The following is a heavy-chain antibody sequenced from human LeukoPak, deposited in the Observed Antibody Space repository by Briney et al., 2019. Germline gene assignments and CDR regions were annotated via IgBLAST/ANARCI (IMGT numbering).Heavy chain of an antibody. V-gene: IGHV1-18*01. J-gene: IGHJ5*02. Sequence: ASVKVCCKASGYTFTCYGISWVRQAPGQGLEWMGWNSAYNGNTNYAQKLQGRVTMTTDTSTSTAYMELRSLRSDDTAVYYCARRRAPHWFDPWGQGTLVTVSS. CDR1: GYTFTCYG. CDR3: ARRRAPHWFDP. CDR2: NSAYNGNT.